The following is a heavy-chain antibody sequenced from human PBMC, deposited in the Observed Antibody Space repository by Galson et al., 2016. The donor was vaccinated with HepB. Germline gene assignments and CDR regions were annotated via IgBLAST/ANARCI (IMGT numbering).Heavy chain of an antibody. CDR2: IYHSGST. CDR3: ARDRSSGSGNFGY. CDR1: GGSISSGGYY. Sequence: TLSLTWTVSGGSISSGGYYWSWIRQHPGKGLEWIGYIYHSGSTYYNPSLKSRVSISVDTSKNQFSLRLSSVTAADTAVYYCARDRSSGSGNFGYWGQGTLVTVSS. V-gene: IGHV4-31*02. D-gene: IGHD3-10*01. J-gene: IGHJ4*02.